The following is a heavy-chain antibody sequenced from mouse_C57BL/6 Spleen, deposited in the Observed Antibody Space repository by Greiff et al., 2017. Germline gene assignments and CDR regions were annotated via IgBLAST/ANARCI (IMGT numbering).Heavy chain of an antibody. CDR1: GFSFTSYG. V-gene: IGHV2-2*01. J-gene: IGHJ3*01. CDR3: ARGRDWFAY. CDR2: IWSGGST. Sequence: VQLQESGPGLVQPSQSLSITCTVSGFSFTSYGVHWVRQSPGKGLEWLGVIWSGGSTDYNAAFISSLSISKDNSKSQVFFKMNSLQADDTAIYYCARGRDWFAYWGQGTLVTVSA.